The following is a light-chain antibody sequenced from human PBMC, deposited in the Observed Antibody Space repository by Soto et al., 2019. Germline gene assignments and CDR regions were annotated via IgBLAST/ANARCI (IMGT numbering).Light chain of an antibody. Sequence: QSVLTQPASVSGSPGQSITISCTGTSSDVGGYNYVSWYQQHPGKAPKLMIYEVSNRPSGVSNRFSGSKSGNTASLTISGLQAEDEDDYYGSSYTSSSTPYVFGTGTKLTVL. CDR2: EVS. V-gene: IGLV2-14*01. J-gene: IGLJ1*01. CDR1: SSDVGGYNY. CDR3: SSYTSSSTPYV.